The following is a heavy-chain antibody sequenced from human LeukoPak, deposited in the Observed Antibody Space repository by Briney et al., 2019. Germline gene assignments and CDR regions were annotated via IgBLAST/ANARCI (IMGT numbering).Heavy chain of an antibody. CDR3: ARDHTISTNLYYYYYGMDV. J-gene: IGHJ6*02. CDR2: IIPILGIA. V-gene: IGHV1-69*04. Sequence: XSWVRQXPGQGLEWMGRIIPILGIANYAQKFQGRVTITADKSTSTAYMELSSLRSEDTAVYYCARDHTISTNLYYYYYGMDVWGQGTTVTVSS. D-gene: IGHD3-3*01.